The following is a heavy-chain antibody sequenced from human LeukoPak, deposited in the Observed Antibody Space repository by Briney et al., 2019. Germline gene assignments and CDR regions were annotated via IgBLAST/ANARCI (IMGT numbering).Heavy chain of an antibody. Sequence: GGSLRLSCAGSGFTVSSNYMSWVRQAPGKGLEWVSVIYSDGSTYYADSVKGGFTVSRDNSKNTLYLQMHSLRAEDMAVYYCARVNFDWGFDYWGQGTLVTVSS. D-gene: IGHD3-9*01. V-gene: IGHV3-66*01. J-gene: IGHJ4*02. CDR2: IYSDGST. CDR1: GFTVSSNY. CDR3: ARVNFDWGFDY.